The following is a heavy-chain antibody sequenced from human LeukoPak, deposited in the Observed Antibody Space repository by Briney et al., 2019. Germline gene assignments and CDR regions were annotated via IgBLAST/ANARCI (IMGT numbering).Heavy chain of an antibody. CDR3: ATGGYSYGWPGFSYYYYLDV. J-gene: IGHJ6*03. Sequence: SETLSLTCTVSGGSISSSSYYWGWLRQPPGMGRDWLRSIYDSGSTYYNPSLKSRVPISVDTSKNQFSLKLSSVTAADTAVYYCATGGYSYGWPGFSYYYYLDVWGKGTAVTVSS. D-gene: IGHD5-18*01. V-gene: IGHV4-39*07. CDR2: IYDSGST. CDR1: GGSISSSSYY.